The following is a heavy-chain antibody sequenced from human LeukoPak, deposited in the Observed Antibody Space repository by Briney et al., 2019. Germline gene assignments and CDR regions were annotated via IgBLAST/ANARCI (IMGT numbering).Heavy chain of an antibody. CDR3: ARNLMQFTGLAY. CDR1: GDTFTTSY. J-gene: IGHJ4*02. D-gene: IGHD2-8*02. Sequence: ASVKVSCKASGDTFTTSYMYWVRQAPGQGLEWMGAINPSGGSTTYVQQFQGRVSMTRDLSTSTVYMELSSLRSEDTAVYYCARNLMQFTGLAYWGQGTLVTVSS. V-gene: IGHV1-46*01. CDR2: INPSGGST.